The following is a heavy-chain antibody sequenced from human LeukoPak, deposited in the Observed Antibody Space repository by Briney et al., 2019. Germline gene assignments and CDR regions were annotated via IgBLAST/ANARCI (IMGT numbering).Heavy chain of an antibody. CDR2: ISAYNGDT. V-gene: IGHV1-18*01. J-gene: IGHJ4*02. CDR3: ARDRYYDILTGYYYFDY. CDR1: GYTFTSSG. Sequence: ASVKVSCKASGYTFTSSGISWVRQALGQGLEWMGWISAYNGDTNYAQKLQGRVTMTTDTSTSTAYMELRSLRSDDTAVYYCARDRYYDILTGYYYFDYWGQGTLVTVSS. D-gene: IGHD3-9*01.